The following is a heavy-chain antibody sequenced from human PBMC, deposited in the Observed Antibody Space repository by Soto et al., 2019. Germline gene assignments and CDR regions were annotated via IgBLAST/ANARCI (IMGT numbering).Heavy chain of an antibody. J-gene: IGHJ6*02. D-gene: IGHD6-13*01. CDR1: GFAFSTYA. CDR2: ISGSGGSS. CDR3: AKVTKRAAAGRYEYYKYGMDV. Sequence: PVGSLRLSCAASGFAFSTYAMTWVRQAPGKGLEWVSVISGSGGSSYYADSVKGRFTISRDNSKNTLFLQMNGLRAEDTAVYYCAKVTKRAAAGRYEYYKYGMDVWGQGTTVTVS. V-gene: IGHV3-23*01.